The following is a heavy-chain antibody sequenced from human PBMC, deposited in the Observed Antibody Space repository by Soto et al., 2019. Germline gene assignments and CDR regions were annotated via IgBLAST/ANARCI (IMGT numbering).Heavy chain of an antibody. CDR1: GYTFTNYW. Sequence: GESLKISCKGSGYTFTNYWIGWVRQVPGKGPEWMGIIYPGDSDTKYNPSFQGQVTISADKSITTTYLQWSSLTASDTAIYYCAASIFYYGMDVWGQGTTVTVSS. J-gene: IGHJ6*02. V-gene: IGHV5-51*01. CDR3: AASIFYYGMDV. CDR2: IYPGDSDT.